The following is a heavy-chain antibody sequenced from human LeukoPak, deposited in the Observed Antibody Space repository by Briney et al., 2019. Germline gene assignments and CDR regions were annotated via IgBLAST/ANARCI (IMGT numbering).Heavy chain of an antibody. CDR1: GFDFSGFY. Sequence: PGGSLRLSCAASGFDFSGFYMHWVRQASGRGLEWVGLIRNKPSSYTTVYAASVKGRFTISRDDSKNTAYLQMDSLKAEDTAVYYCASGQIYHSGNYDDIWGQGTMVTVSS. J-gene: IGHJ3*02. D-gene: IGHD3-10*01. V-gene: IGHV3-73*01. CDR3: ASGQIYHSGNYDDI. CDR2: IRNKPSSYTT.